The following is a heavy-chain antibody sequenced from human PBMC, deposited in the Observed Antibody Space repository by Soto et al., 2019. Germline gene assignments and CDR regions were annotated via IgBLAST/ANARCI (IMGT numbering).Heavy chain of an antibody. D-gene: IGHD3-22*01. Sequence: PSQTLSLTCAVSGGSISSSNWWSWVRQPPGKGLEWIGEIYHSGSTNYNPSLKSRVTISVDKSKNQFSLKLSSVNAADTAVYYCARKGPSSYYYDSSGYLYYFDYWGQGTLVTVS. J-gene: IGHJ4*02. V-gene: IGHV4-4*02. CDR2: IYHSGST. CDR3: ARKGPSSYYYDSSGYLYYFDY. CDR1: GGSISSSNW.